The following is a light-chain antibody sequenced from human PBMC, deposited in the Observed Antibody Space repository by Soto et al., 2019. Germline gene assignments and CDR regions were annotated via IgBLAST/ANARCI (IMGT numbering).Light chain of an antibody. Sequence: EIVMTQSPATLSVSPGETVTLSCRASQSVSSNLAWYQQKPGQAPRLLIYAASTRATGIPARFSGSGSGTGFTLAISSLQSEDFAIYYCQQYNNWPPTFTFGQGTKLEIK. J-gene: IGKJ2*01. V-gene: IGKV3-15*01. CDR1: QSVSSN. CDR3: QQYNNWPPTFT. CDR2: AAS.